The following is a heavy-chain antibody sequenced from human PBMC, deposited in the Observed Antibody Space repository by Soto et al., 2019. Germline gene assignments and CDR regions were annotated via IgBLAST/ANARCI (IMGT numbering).Heavy chain of an antibody. J-gene: IGHJ4*02. CDR3: ASQGAHFAWLFGPYYFDY. CDR1: GFTFSSYW. CDR2: INSDGSST. Sequence: GSLRLSCAASGFTFSSYWMHWVRQAPGKGLVWVSRINSDGSSTSYADSVKGRFTISRDNAKNTLYLQMNSLRAEDTAVYYCASQGAHFAWLFGPYYFDYWGQGT. V-gene: IGHV3-74*01. D-gene: IGHD3-9*01.